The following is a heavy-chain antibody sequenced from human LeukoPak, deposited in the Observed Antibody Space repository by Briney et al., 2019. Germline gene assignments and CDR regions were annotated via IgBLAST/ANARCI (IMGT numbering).Heavy chain of an antibody. CDR2: IDREDGQS. Sequence: ASVTVSFTVSGYALNELSIHWVRQAPGKGLEWVGGIDREDGQSIYAQNFQGRVSLIDDTSAQTAYMEVTSLRSEDTAVYYCATKNLFHLWGQGTLVTVSS. V-gene: IGHV1-24*01. J-gene: IGHJ5*02. CDR3: ATKNLFHL. D-gene: IGHD1-14*01. CDR1: GYALNELS.